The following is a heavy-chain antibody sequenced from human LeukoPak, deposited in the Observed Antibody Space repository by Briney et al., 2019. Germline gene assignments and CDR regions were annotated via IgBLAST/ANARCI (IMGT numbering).Heavy chain of an antibody. CDR3: ARRFDS. CDR2: SSYSGST. CDR1: GDSITSYN. Sequence: SETLSLTCTVSGDSITSYNWNWIRQPPGKGLEWIGYSSYSGSTNYNPSLESRVTISVDTSKNQFSLKLTSVTAADTAVYYCARRFDSWGQGTLVTVSS. V-gene: IGHV4-59*08. J-gene: IGHJ4*02.